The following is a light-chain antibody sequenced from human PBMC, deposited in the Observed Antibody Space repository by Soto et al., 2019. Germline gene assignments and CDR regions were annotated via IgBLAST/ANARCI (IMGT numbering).Light chain of an antibody. Sequence: SYELTQPPSVSVAPGKTARITCGGNTIGSKFVHWYQQRPGQAPILVSYNDGDRPSGIPERFSGSNSGYTATLTITRVEAGDEADYYCQVWDSTSDHVVFGGGTKVTVL. V-gene: IGLV3-21*04. J-gene: IGLJ3*02. CDR1: TIGSKF. CDR3: QVWDSTSDHVV. CDR2: NDG.